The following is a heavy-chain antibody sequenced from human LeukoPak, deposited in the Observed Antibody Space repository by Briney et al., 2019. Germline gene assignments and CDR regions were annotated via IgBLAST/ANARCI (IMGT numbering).Heavy chain of an antibody. Sequence: GGSLRLSCAASGFTFSNAWMSWVRQAPGKGLEWVSSISSSSSYIYYADSVKGRFTISRDNAKNSLYLQMNSLRAEDTAVYYCARLLMDVWGKGTTVTVSS. D-gene: IGHD1-26*01. CDR2: ISSSSSYI. J-gene: IGHJ6*03. CDR1: GFTFSNAW. V-gene: IGHV3-21*01. CDR3: ARLLMDV.